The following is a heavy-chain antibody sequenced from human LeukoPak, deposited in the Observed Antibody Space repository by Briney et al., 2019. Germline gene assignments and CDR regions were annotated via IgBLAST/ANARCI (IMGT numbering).Heavy chain of an antibody. CDR3: GRLSTSWPFCDY. CDR2: IKQDGSEK. J-gene: IGHJ4*02. CDR1: GFTVSIYW. Sequence: PGGSLRLSWAPSGFTVSIYWMSWVRPAHGKGLEWVANIKQDGSEKYYVDFVKGGFTISRDNAKTSLYLQTNSLRAEDTAVYYCGRLSTSWPFCDYWGQGTLVTVSS. D-gene: IGHD2-2*01. V-gene: IGHV3-7*01.